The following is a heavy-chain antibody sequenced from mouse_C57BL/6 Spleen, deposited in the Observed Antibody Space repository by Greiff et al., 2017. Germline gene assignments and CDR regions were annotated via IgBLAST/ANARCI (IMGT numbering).Heavy chain of an antibody. V-gene: IGHV14-3*01. CDR1: GFNIKNTY. CDR2: IDPANGNT. D-gene: IGHD1-1*01. CDR3: AIGLLRAYYAMDY. J-gene: IGHJ4*01. Sequence: EVQLQQSVAELVRPGASVKLSCTASGFNIKNTYMHWVKQRPEQGLEWIGRIDPANGNTKYAPKFQGKATITADISSNTAYLQLSSLTSEDTAIYYCAIGLLRAYYAMDYWGQGTSVTVSS.